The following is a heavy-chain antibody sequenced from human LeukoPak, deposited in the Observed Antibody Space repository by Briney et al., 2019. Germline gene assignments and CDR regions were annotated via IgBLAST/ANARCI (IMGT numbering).Heavy chain of an antibody. J-gene: IGHJ6*03. Sequence: ASVKVSCKASGYTFTSYGISWVRQAPGQGLEWMGWISAYNGNTNYAQKLQGRVNMTTDTSTSTAYTELSSLRSEDTAVYYCARGLVQTSPFYYYYYYMDVWGKGTTVTISS. V-gene: IGHV1-18*01. D-gene: IGHD2-8*02. CDR1: GYTFTSYG. CDR3: ARGLVQTSPFYYYYYYMDV. CDR2: ISAYNGNT.